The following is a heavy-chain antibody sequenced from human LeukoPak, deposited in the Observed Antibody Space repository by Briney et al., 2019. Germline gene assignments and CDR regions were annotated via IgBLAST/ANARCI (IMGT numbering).Heavy chain of an antibody. CDR2: IIPIFGTA. V-gene: IGHV1-69*13. Sequence: SVKVSCKASGGTFSSYAISWVRQAPGQGLEWMGGIIPIFGTANYAQKFQGRVTITADESTSTAYMELSSLRSEDTAVYSCASFSPQRFEEYDYWGQGTLVTVSS. CDR3: ASFSPQRFEEYDY. D-gene: IGHD2/OR15-2a*01. J-gene: IGHJ4*02. CDR1: GGTFSSYA.